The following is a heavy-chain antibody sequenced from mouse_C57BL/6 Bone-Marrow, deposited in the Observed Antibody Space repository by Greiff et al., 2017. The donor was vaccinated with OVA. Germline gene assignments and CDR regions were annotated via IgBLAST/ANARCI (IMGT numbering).Heavy chain of an antibody. V-gene: IGHV1-52*01. Sequence: QVQLQQPGAELVRPGSSVKLSCKASGYTFTSYWLHWVKQRPIQGLEWIGNIDPSDSETYYNQKFKDKATLTVDKYSSTAYMQLSSLTSDDSAVDYCARRGGYYYWYFDVWGTGTTVTVSS. CDR2: IDPSDSET. CDR3: ARRGGYYYWYFDV. J-gene: IGHJ1*03. CDR1: GYTFTSYW. D-gene: IGHD2-3*01.